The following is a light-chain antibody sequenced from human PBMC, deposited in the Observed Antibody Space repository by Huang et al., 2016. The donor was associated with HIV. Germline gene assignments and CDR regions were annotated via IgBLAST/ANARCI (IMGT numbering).Light chain of an antibody. J-gene: IGKJ4*01. CDR2: ATS. CDR3: QQYESWPPLT. V-gene: IGKV3-15*01. CDR1: QGVRDK. Sequence: EIVMTQSPDTLSVSPGERATLACRASQGVRDKLAWYQQKPGQAPRRLLHATSTRAAGVPARFSGSGSGTEFTLTISSLQSEDGGVYYCQQYESWPPLTFGGGTKVEIK.